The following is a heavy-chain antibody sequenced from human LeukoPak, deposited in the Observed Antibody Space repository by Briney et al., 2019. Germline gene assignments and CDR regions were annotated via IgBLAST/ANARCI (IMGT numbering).Heavy chain of an antibody. J-gene: IGHJ4*02. CDR1: GXSFTXXX. CDR3: ARPDLXXXCYDY. Sequence: ISCKXSGXSFTXXXXXXVRXXXXXGXXXMGIIYPGDSDTRYSPSFQGQVTISVDKSISTAYLQWVSLKASDTAMYYCARPDLXXXCYDYWGQXTLVTXXX. V-gene: IGHV5-51*01. CDR2: IYPGDSDT. D-gene: IGHD2-21*01.